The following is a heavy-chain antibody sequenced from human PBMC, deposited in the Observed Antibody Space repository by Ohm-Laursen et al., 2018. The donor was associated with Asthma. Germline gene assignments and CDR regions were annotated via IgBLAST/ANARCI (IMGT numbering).Heavy chain of an antibody. D-gene: IGHD6-19*01. Sequence: SLRLSCSASGFTFSSFAMHWVRQATGKGLEWVSAISGSGGSTYYADSVKGRFTISRDNSKNTLYLQMNSLRAEDTAVYYCAKDQGWSLDFWGQGTLVTVSS. CDR3: AKDQGWSLDF. CDR1: GFTFSSFA. CDR2: ISGSGGST. V-gene: IGHV3-23*01. J-gene: IGHJ4*02.